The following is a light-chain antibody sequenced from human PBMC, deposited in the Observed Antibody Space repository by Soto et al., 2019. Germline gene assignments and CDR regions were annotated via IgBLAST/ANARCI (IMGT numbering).Light chain of an antibody. CDR2: AAS. CDR3: QQYYTYPYT. Sequence: AVRMTQSPSSLSASTGDRVTITCRASQDINSYLAWYQQKPGKAPNLLMSAASTLQSGVPSNFSGSGSGTDFPRTISCLQSEDFAAYYCQQYYTYPYTFGQGTKLEI. CDR1: QDINSY. V-gene: IGKV1-8*01. J-gene: IGKJ2*01.